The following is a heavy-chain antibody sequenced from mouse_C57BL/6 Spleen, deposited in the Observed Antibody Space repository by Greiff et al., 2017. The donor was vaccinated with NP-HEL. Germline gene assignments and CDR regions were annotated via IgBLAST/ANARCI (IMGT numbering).Heavy chain of an antibody. Sequence: QVQLKESGPGLVAPSQSLSITCTVSGFSLTSYGVHWVRQPPGKGLEWLVVIWSDGSTTYNSALKSRLSISKDNSKSQVFVKMNSLQTDDTAMYYCASHYYGSYYAMDYWGQGTSVTVSS. J-gene: IGHJ4*01. CDR3: ASHYYGSYYAMDY. V-gene: IGHV2-6*03. D-gene: IGHD1-1*01. CDR1: GFSLTSYG. CDR2: IWSDGST.